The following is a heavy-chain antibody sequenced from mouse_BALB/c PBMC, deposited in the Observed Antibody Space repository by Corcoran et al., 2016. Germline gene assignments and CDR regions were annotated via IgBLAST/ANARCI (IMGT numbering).Heavy chain of an antibody. Sequence: QIQLVQSGPELKKPGETVKISCKASGYTFTNYGMNWVKQAPGKGLKWMGWINTYTGEPTYADYFKGRFAFSLETSASTAYLQINNLKKEDTATYFWSREPYAMDYWGQGTSVTVSS. CDR2: INTYTGEP. CDR1: GYTFTNYG. J-gene: IGHJ4*01. V-gene: IGHV9-3-1*01. CDR3: SREPYAMDY.